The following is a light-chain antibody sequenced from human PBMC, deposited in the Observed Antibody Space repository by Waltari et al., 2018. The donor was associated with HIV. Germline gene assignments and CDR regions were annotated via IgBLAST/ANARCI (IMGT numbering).Light chain of an antibody. Sequence: DIQMTQSPSSLSTSIGDRVIITCQASQTNSGYLNWYQVQPGKAPKLLIYAASNLQSGIPSRFSGSGSGTDFTLTISSLQPEDFATYYCQQSFSLPFSFGPGTKLEIK. CDR1: QTNSGY. CDR3: QQSFSLPFS. J-gene: IGKJ2*03. V-gene: IGKV1-39*01. CDR2: AAS.